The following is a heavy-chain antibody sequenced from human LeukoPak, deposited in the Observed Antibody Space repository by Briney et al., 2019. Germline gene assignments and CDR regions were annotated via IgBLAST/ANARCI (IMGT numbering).Heavy chain of an antibody. Sequence: ASVKVSCKVSGYTLTELSMHWVRQAPGKGLEWMGGFDPEDGETIYAQKFQGRVTMTEDTSTDTAYMELSSLRSEDTAVYYCATSPILIVTPRDRYFDYWGQGTLVTVSS. CDR2: FDPEDGET. D-gene: IGHD3-9*01. J-gene: IGHJ4*02. CDR3: ATSPILIVTPRDRYFDY. V-gene: IGHV1-24*01. CDR1: GYTLTELS.